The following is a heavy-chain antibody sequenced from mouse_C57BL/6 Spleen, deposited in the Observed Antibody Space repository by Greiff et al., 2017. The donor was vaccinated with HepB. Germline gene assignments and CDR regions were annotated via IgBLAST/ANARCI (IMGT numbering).Heavy chain of an antibody. CDR3: ARWRVWDSYWYFDV. CDR2: INPSNGGT. J-gene: IGHJ1*03. D-gene: IGHD3-3*01. V-gene: IGHV1-53*01. Sequence: QVQLQQPGTELVKPGASVKLSCKASGYTFTSYWMHWVKQRPGQGLEWIGNINPSNGGTNYNEKFKSKATLTVDKSSSTAYMQRSSLSSEDSAVYYCARWRVWDSYWYFDVWGTGTTVTVSS. CDR1: GYTFTSYW.